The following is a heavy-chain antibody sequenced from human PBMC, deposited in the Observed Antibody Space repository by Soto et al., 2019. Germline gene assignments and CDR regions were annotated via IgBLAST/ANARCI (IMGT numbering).Heavy chain of an antibody. Sequence: EVQLVESGGDLVPPGRSLRLSCAASGFTFSSYEFNWVRQAPGKGLEWVSYISTSSINIYYADSVKGRFTVYRDNAKNSLYLQMNSLRAEDTATYYCAREELNCGGDCFAFWGQGTLVTVSS. CDR2: ISTSSINI. CDR3: AREELNCGGDCFAF. V-gene: IGHV3-48*03. CDR1: GFTFSSYE. J-gene: IGHJ4*02. D-gene: IGHD2-21*01.